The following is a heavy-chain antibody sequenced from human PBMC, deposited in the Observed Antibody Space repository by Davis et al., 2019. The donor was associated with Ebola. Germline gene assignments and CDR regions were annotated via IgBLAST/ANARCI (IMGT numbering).Heavy chain of an antibody. CDR3: GGYTINYYYGMDV. CDR2: ISTSVFTT. V-gene: IGHV3-48*01. CDR1: GFSFSYSS. J-gene: IGHJ6*02. Sequence: GESLKISCVASGFSFSYSSMNWVRQAPGKGLEWISYISTSVFTTYYADSVKGRFTISRDDSKNTLYLEMNSLGAEDTAVYYCGGYTINYYYGMDVWGQGTTVTVSS. D-gene: IGHD3-10*01.